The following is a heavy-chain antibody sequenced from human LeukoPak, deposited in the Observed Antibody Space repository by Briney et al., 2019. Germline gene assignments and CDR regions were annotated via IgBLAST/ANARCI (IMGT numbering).Heavy chain of an antibody. CDR3: AKGALRGYSAPGVFDI. D-gene: IGHD5-18*01. CDR1: GFTFYSYA. V-gene: IGHV3-23*01. CDR2: ISGSGGTT. J-gene: IGHJ3*02. Sequence: GGSLRLSRAASGFTFYSYAMAWVRQAPGKGLEWVSSISGSGGTTYYAGPVKGRFTISRDDSKNTVYLHMKNLRTEDAATYYCAKGALRGYSAPGVFDIWGRGTIVTVS.